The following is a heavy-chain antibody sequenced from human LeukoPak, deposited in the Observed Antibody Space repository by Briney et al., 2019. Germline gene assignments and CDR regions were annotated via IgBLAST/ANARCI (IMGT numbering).Heavy chain of an antibody. D-gene: IGHD5-24*01. CDR2: ISGSGDVT. V-gene: IGHV3-23*01. CDR3: AREARRDGYNSGY. J-gene: IGHJ4*02. CDR1: GFNSKYYA. Sequence: PGGSLRLSCAASGFNSKYYAMNWVRQAPGKGLEWVSGISGSGDVTDYADSVKGRFTISRDNSKNMVYLQMNSLRAEDTAVYYCAREARRDGYNSGYWGQGTLVTVSS.